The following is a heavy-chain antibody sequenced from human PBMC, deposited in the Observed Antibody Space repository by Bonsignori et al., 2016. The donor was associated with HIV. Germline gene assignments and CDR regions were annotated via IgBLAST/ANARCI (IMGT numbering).Heavy chain of an antibody. J-gene: IGHJ4*02. V-gene: IGHV3-30*03. CDR2: VSSDEYSK. D-gene: IGHD1-14*01. Sequence: GSLVKISCAASGFTFSSYGMHWVRQGSRARGLEWVAVVSSDEYSKFYADSVKGRFTVSRDNSKNTLFLQMNSLRAEGTAVYYCATGTFQFPEHEPSWGQGTLVTVSS. CDR1: GFTFSSYG. CDR3: ATGTFQFPEHEPS.